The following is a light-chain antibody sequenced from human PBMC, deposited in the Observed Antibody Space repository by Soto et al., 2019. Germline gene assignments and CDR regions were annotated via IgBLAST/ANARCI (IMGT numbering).Light chain of an antibody. CDR3: QQYNSSSLT. CDR2: RAS. V-gene: IGKV1-5*03. CDR1: QSVNIW. Sequence: DIQMTQYPSTLSASVGDRVTITCRASQSVNIWLAWYQHKPGKAPRLLIYRASNLEGGVPRRFSGSGSGTEFTRTISSLQPDDFATYYCQQYNSSSLTFGGGTKVEIK. J-gene: IGKJ4*01.